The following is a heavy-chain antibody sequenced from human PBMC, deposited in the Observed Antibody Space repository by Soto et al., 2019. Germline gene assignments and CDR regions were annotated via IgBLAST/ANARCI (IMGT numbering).Heavy chain of an antibody. V-gene: IGHV5-51*01. Sequence: GESLKISCKGSGYTFTDYWIGCVRQLPGKGLEWMGIIYPGDSDTRYSPSFQGQVTITADKSTSTAYLQWNTLKASDTAMYYGARYISNFRYYYYALEVWGQRTTVPVSS. CDR2: IYPGDSDT. CDR1: GYTFTDYW. J-gene: IGHJ6*02. D-gene: IGHD6-13*01. CDR3: ARYISNFRYYYYALEV.